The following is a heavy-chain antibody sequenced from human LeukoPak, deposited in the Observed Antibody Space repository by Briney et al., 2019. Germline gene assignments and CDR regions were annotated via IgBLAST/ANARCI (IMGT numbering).Heavy chain of an antibody. Sequence: GASVKVSCKASGYTFTSYGISWVRQTPGQGLEWMGWISAYNGNTNYAQKLQGRVTMTTDTSTSTAYMELRSLRSEDTAVYYCARGDYYDSSGYYFDYWGQGTLVTVSS. CDR3: ARGDYYDSSGYYFDY. CDR1: GYTFTSYG. J-gene: IGHJ4*02. CDR2: ISAYNGNT. V-gene: IGHV1-18*01. D-gene: IGHD3-22*01.